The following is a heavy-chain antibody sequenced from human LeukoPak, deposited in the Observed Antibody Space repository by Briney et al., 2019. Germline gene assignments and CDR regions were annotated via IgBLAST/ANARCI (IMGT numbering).Heavy chain of an antibody. J-gene: IGHJ6*04. CDR2: XWXXGSNK. D-gene: IGHD6-13*01. Sequence: AXGXGXEGVAVXWXXGSNKYYADSVKGRFTISRDNSKNTLYLQMNSLRAEDTAVYYCAREEAAAGDYYYYYGMDVWGKGTTVTVSS. CDR3: AREEAAAGDYYYYYGMDV. V-gene: IGHV3-33*01.